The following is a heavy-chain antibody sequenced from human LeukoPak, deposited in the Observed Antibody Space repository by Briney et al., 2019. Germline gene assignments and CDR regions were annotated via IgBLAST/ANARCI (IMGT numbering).Heavy chain of an antibody. CDR1: GGTFSSYA. Sequence: SVKVSCKASGGTFSSYAISWVRQAPGQGLEWMGRIIPILGIANYAQKFQDRVTITADKSTSTAYMELSSLRSEDTAVYYCARDPGIAAAGRYYFDYWGQGTLVTVSS. CDR2: IIPILGIA. V-gene: IGHV1-69*04. D-gene: IGHD6-13*01. CDR3: ARDPGIAAAGRYYFDY. J-gene: IGHJ4*02.